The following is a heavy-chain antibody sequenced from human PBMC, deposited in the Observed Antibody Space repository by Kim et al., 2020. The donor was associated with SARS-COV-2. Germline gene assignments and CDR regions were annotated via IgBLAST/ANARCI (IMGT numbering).Heavy chain of an antibody. CDR1: GGTFSSYA. Sequence: SVKVSCKASGGTFSSYAISWVRQAPGQGLEWMGGIIPIFGTANYAQKFQSRVTITADESTSTAYMELSSLRSEDTAVYYCARSPYCGGDCYSGGMDVWGQGTTVTVSS. V-gene: IGHV1-69*13. J-gene: IGHJ6*02. CDR3: ARSPYCGGDCYSGGMDV. D-gene: IGHD2-21*02. CDR2: IIPIFGTA.